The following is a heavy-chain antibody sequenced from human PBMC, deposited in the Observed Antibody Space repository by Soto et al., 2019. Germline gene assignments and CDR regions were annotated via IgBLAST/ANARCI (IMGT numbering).Heavy chain of an antibody. CDR1: GYTFTGYY. CDR2: INPNSGGT. CDR3: ARELGRGIAAAGY. V-gene: IGHV1-2*04. J-gene: IGHJ4*02. Sequence: ASVKVSCKASGYTFTGYYMHWVRQAPGQGLEWMGWINPNSGGTNYAQKFQGWVTMTRDTSISTAYMELSRLRSDDTAVYYCARELGRGIAAAGYWGQGTLVTVS. D-gene: IGHD6-13*01.